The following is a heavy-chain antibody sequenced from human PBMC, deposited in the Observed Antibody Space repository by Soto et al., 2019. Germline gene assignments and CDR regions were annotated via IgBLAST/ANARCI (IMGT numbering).Heavy chain of an antibody. Sequence: GSLRLSCAASGFTFSSYAMHWVRQAPGKGLEWVAVISYDGSNKYYADSVKGRFTISRDNSKNTLYLQMNSLRADDTAVYYCATAVVVGAWFEPWGQRTLVTVSS. CDR2: ISYDGSNK. CDR3: ATAVVVGAWFEP. D-gene: IGHD2-15*01. CDR1: GFTFSSYA. V-gene: IGHV3-30-3*01. J-gene: IGHJ5*02.